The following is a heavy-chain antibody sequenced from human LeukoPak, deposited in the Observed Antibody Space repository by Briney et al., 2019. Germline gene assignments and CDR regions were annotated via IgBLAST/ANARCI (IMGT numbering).Heavy chain of an antibody. Sequence: GGSLRLSCAASGFTFSNTWMNWVRQAPGKGLEWGGHVKSKTDGGTTDYAAPVKGSFTISRDDSKNTLYLQMNSLKTEDTAVYYCAKSPYGSGAHWFDPWGQGTLVTVSS. CDR1: GFTFSNTW. J-gene: IGHJ5*02. V-gene: IGHV3-15*01. CDR2: VKSKTDGGTT. D-gene: IGHD3-10*01. CDR3: AKSPYGSGAHWFDP.